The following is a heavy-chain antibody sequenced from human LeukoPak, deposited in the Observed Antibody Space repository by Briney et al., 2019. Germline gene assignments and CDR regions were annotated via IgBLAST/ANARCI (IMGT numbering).Heavy chain of an antibody. J-gene: IGHJ5*02. Sequence: GRSLRLSRAASGFTFSSYAMHWVRQAPGKGLEWVAVISYDGSNKYYADSVKGRFTISRDNSKNTLYLQMNSLRAEDTAVYYCARGFVDIVATTEHGNWFDPWGQGTLVTVSS. D-gene: IGHD5-12*01. V-gene: IGHV3-30-3*01. CDR3: ARGFVDIVATTEHGNWFDP. CDR1: GFTFSSYA. CDR2: ISYDGSNK.